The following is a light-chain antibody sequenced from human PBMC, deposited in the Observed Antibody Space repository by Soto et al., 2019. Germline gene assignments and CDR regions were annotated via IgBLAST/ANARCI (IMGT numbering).Light chain of an antibody. CDR1: PNDVGNYNY. V-gene: IGLV2-11*01. CDR3: ASRDDTLGGPV. CDR2: DVT. J-gene: IGLJ3*02. Sequence: ALTQPRSVSGSPGQSVTISCTGTPNDVGNYNYVSWYQQHPSKAPKLMIYDVTKRPSGVPDRFSGSKSGNTASLTISGLQAEDEADYHCASRDDTLGGPVFGGGTKVTVL.